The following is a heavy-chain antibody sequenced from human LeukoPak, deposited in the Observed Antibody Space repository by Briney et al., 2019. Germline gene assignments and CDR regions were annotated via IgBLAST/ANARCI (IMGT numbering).Heavy chain of an antibody. D-gene: IGHD1-1*01. CDR2: IYYSGST. Sequence: SETLSLTCTVSGGSISSSSYYWGWIRQPPGKGLEWIGSIYYSGSTYYNPSLKSRVTISVDTSKNQFSLKLSSVTAADTAVYYCARHQTGRSNWFDPWGQGTLVTVSS. CDR3: ARHQTGRSNWFDP. V-gene: IGHV4-39*01. J-gene: IGHJ5*02. CDR1: GGSISSSSYY.